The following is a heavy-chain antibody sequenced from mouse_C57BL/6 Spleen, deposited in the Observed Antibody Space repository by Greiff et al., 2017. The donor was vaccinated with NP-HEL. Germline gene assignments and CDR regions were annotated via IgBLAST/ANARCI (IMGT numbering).Heavy chain of an antibody. V-gene: IGHV5-2*01. CDR2: INSDGGRT. CDR3: ARANWDWYFDV. Sequence: EVKLMESGGGLVQPGESLKLSCESNEYEFPSHDMSWVRKTPEKRLELVAAINSDGGRTYYPDTMERRFIFSRDNTKKTLYLQMSSLRSEDTALDYCARANWDWYFDVWGTGTTVTVSS. D-gene: IGHD4-1*01. J-gene: IGHJ1*03. CDR1: EYEFPSHD.